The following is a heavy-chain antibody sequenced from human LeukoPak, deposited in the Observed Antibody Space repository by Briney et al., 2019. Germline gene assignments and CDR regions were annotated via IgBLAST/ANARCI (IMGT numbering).Heavy chain of an antibody. J-gene: IGHJ3*02. CDR1: GFTFSSYD. V-gene: IGHV3-13*01. Sequence: GGSLRLSCAASGFTFSSYDVHWVRQATGKGLEWVSAIGTAGDTYYPGSVKGRFTISRENAKNSLYLQMNSLRAGDTAVYYCARAVPAYYYDSSGYNHAFDIWGQGTMVTVSS. CDR3: ARAVPAYYYDSSGYNHAFDI. D-gene: IGHD3-22*01. CDR2: IGTAGDT.